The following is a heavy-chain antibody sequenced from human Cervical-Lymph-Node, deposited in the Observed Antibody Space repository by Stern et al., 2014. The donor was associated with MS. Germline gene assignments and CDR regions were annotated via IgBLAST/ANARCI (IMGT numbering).Heavy chain of an antibody. Sequence: VQLVQSGGGLIQPGGSLRLSCAASGFSVSTNFMSWVRQALGKGLEWVSLMYSRGGTNYADSVKGRFTISRDSSKNTLYLQMSDLRAEDTAVYYCARKTDTAVGGDYWGPGTLVTVSS. J-gene: IGHJ4*02. CDR3: ARKTDTAVGGDY. D-gene: IGHD5-18*01. V-gene: IGHV3-53*01. CDR1: GFSVSTNF. CDR2: MYSRGGT.